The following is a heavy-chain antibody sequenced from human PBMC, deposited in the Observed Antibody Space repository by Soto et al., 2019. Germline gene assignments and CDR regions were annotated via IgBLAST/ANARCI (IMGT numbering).Heavy chain of an antibody. V-gene: IGHV1-18*01. CDR1: GYTFASYA. Sequence: ASVKVSCKASGYTFASYAISWMRQAPGQGLEWMGWISAYNGNTNYAQKLQGRVTMTTDTSTSTAYMELRSLRAEDTAVYYCASGTNGAFFVYWGQGILVTVSS. CDR2: ISAYNGNT. J-gene: IGHJ4*02. D-gene: IGHD2-8*01. CDR3: ASGTNGAFFVY.